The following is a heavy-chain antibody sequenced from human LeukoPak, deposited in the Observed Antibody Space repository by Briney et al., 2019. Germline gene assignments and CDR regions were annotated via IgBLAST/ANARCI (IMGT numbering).Heavy chain of an antibody. V-gene: IGHV4-39*01. CDR3: ARSPRETGYCSGGSCYSWNWFDP. Sequence: SETLSLTCTVSGGSITNNNYNWDWIRQPPGKGLEWIGDFYYSGSTYYNPSLKSRVTISVDTSKNQFSLKLNSVTAADTAVYYCARSPRETGYCSGGSCYSWNWFDPWGQGTLVTVSS. D-gene: IGHD2-15*01. CDR1: GGSITNNNYN. J-gene: IGHJ5*02. CDR2: FYYSGST.